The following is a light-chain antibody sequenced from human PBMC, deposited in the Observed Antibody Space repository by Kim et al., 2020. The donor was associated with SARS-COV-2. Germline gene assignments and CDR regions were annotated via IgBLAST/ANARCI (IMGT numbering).Light chain of an antibody. CDR2: EVS. CDR3: CSYVV. CDR1: SSDVGSYNL. V-gene: IGLV2-23*02. Sequence: VTGSTVQSISISCSGTSSDVGSYNLVSWYQQHPGKAPNLMIYEVSKRPSGVSNRFSGSKSGNTASLTISELQAEDEADYYCCSYVVFGGGTQLTVL. J-gene: IGLJ2*01.